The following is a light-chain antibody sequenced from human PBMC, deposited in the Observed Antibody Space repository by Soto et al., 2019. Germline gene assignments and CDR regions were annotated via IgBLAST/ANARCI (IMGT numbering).Light chain of an antibody. V-gene: IGKV3-20*01. Sequence: EIVMTQSPATLSVSPGERATLSCRASQSVNRNLAWYQQKPGQAPRLLIYGASNRATDIPDRFSGRGSGTDFTLTISRLEPEDFAVYYCQQYGSSPPSSTFGQGTRLEIK. CDR2: GAS. CDR1: QSVNRN. CDR3: QQYGSSPPSST. J-gene: IGKJ5*01.